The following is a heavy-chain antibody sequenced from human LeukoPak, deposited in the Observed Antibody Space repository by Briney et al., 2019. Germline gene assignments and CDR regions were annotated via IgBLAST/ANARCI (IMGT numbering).Heavy chain of an antibody. CDR2: ITEGGDMQ. V-gene: IGHV3-23*01. CDR3: AKYCSGVTCSGY. J-gene: IGHJ4*02. Sequence: QPGASLRLSCAASGFTFSSYSMCWVRQAPGKGPEWVSGITEGGDMQYSDSVNGRFTISRDNSNNMLYLQMNSLRAEDTAKSYCAKYCSGVTCSGYWGQGIVVTVSS. D-gene: IGHD2-15*01. CDR1: GFTFSSYS.